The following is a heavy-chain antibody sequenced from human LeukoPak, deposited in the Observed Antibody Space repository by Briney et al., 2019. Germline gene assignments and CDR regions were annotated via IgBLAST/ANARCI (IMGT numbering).Heavy chain of an antibody. CDR3: AKDLPAAYFDY. J-gene: IGHJ4*02. Sequence: GGSLRLSCAASGFTVSSNYMTWVRQAPGKGLEWVSLIYSGGNTYYADSVKGRFTISRDNPKNTLYLQMNSLRAEDTAVYYCAKDLPAAYFDYWGQGTLVTVSS. D-gene: IGHD2-2*01. CDR2: IYSGGNT. V-gene: IGHV3-53*01. CDR1: GFTVSSNY.